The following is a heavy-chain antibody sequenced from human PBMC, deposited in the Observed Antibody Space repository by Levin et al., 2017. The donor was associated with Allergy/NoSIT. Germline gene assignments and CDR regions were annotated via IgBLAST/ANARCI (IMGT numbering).Heavy chain of an antibody. CDR3: AREPAAVRGVYYGMDV. D-gene: IGHD3-10*01. CDR2: IYYSGST. CDR1: GGSISSYY. J-gene: IGHJ6*02. Sequence: SETLSLTCTVSGGSISSYYWSWIRQPPGKGLEYIGYIYYSGSTNYNPSLKSRVTISVDTSKNQFSLKLNSVTAADTAVYYCAREPAAVRGVYYGMDVWGQGTTVTVSS. V-gene: IGHV4-59*01.